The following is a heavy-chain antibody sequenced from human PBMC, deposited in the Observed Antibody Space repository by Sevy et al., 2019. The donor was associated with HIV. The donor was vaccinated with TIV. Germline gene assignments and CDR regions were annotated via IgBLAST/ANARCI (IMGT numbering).Heavy chain of an antibody. V-gene: IGHV3-30-3*01. J-gene: IGHJ5*02. CDR2: TSYDGSNK. Sequence: GGSLRLSCAASGFTFSNYAMHWVRQAPGKGLEWVAVTSYDGSNKYYADSVKGRFTISRDNSKNTLYLQMNSLRAEDTAVYYCARDPSYYGSGNNWFDPWGQGTLVTVSS. CDR3: ARDPSYYGSGNNWFDP. CDR1: GFTFSNYA. D-gene: IGHD3-10*01.